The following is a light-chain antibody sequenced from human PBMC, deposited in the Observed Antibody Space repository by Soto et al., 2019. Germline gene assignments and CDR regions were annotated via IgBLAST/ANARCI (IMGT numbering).Light chain of an antibody. CDR3: QQYDSYSWT. CDR2: DAS. J-gene: IGKJ1*01. CDR1: QSISSW. V-gene: IGKV1-5*01. Sequence: DIQMTQSPSTLSASVGDRVTITCPASQSISSWLAWYQQKQGKAPKLLIYDASSLESGVPSRFSGSGSGTEFTLTISSLQTDDVARYYCQQYDSYSWTFGQGTKVDIK.